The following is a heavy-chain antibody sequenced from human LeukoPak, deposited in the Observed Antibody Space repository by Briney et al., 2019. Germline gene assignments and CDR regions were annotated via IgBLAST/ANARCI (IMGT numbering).Heavy chain of an antibody. CDR3: ARATYYDILTGLGGFDP. D-gene: IGHD3-9*01. CDR1: TDSISSSGHH. J-gene: IGHJ5*02. CDR2: IYYSGST. Sequence: PSETLSLTCTVSTDSISSSGHHWGWIRQSPGKGLEWIGCIYYSGSTYYNPSLKSRVTISVDTSKNQFSLKLSSVTAADTAVYYCARATYYDILTGLGGFDPWGQGTLVTVSS. V-gene: IGHV4-31*03.